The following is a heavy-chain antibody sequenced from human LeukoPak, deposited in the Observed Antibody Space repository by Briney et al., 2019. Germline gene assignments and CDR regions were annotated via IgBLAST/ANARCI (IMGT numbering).Heavy chain of an antibody. CDR2: TIPIFGTA. CDR3: ARGQLLSPHYYYYYYMDV. D-gene: IGHD2-2*01. CDR1: GGTFSSYA. J-gene: IGHJ6*03. Sequence: ASVKVSCKASGGTFSSYAISWVRQAPGQGLEWMGGTIPIFGTANYAQKFQGRVTITTDESTSTAYMELSSLRSEDTAVYYCARGQLLSPHYYYYYYMDVWGKGTTVTVSS. V-gene: IGHV1-69*05.